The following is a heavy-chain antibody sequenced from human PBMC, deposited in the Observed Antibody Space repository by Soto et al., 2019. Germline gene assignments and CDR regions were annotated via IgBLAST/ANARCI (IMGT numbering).Heavy chain of an antibody. V-gene: IGHV4-30-4*01. D-gene: IGHD4-17*01. Sequence: QVQLQESGPGLVKPSQTLSLTCTVSGGSISSGDYYWNWIRQPPGKGLEWIGYIYYSGSTYYNPSLKSRVTISMDTSKNQFSLKLSSVTAADTAVYYCVRNSATVTTFSSDWGQGTLITVSS. CDR3: VRNSATVTTFSSD. CDR2: IYYSGST. CDR1: GGSISSGDYY. J-gene: IGHJ4*02.